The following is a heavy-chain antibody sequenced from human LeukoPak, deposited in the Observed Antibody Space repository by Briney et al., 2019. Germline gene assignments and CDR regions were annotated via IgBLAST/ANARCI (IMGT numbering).Heavy chain of an antibody. CDR2: IYSDGNT. CDR1: GFTVSSNY. D-gene: IGHD3/OR15-3a*01. V-gene: IGHV3-53*01. CDR3: ARAPGTGGYLLY. J-gene: IGHJ4*02. Sequence: PGGSLRLSCAASGFTVSSNYMNWVRQAPGKGLEWVSLIYSDGNTYYTDSVKGRFTISRDNSKNTLYLQMNSLRAEDTAVYYCARAPGTGGYLLYWGQGTLVTVSS.